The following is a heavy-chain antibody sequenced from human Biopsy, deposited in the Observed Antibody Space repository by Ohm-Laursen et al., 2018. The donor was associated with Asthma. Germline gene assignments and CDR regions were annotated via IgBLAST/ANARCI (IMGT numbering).Heavy chain of an antibody. Sequence: SSVKVSCKASGYTFNRAGITWVRQSPGQELECMGWISVYNGNTKVAQKLQDRVTMITDTSTSTAYMELRSLRSDDTAVYFCARAVDYSHYYGIDVWGQGTTVTVS. D-gene: IGHD3-10*01. CDR2: ISVYNGNT. CDR3: ARAVDYSHYYGIDV. CDR1: GYTFNRAG. V-gene: IGHV1-18*01. J-gene: IGHJ6*02.